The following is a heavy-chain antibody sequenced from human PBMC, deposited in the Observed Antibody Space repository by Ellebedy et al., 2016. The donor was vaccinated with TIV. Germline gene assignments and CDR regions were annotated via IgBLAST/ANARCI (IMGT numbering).Heavy chain of an antibody. CDR1: GGSISSYY. CDR3: ARDLGRDNSGYYYKDWYFDL. CDR2: IYYSGST. V-gene: IGHV4-59*01. D-gene: IGHD3-22*01. J-gene: IGHJ2*01. Sequence: MPSETLSLTCTVSGGSISSYYWSWIRQPPGKGLEWIGYIYYSGSTNYNPSLKSRVTISVDTSKNQFSLKLNSVTAADTAVYYCARDLGRDNSGYYYKDWYFDLWGRGTLVTVSS.